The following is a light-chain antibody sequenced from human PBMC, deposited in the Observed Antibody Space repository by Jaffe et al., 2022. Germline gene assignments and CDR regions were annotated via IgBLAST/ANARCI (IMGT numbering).Light chain of an antibody. CDR2: KHI. V-gene: IGLV3-25*03. CDR3: QSADSSGTYVV. CDR1: ALPKQY. Sequence: SYELTQPPSVSVSPGQTARITCSGDALPKQYAYWYQQKPGQAPVLVIYKHIERPSGIPERFSGSSSGTTVTLTISGVQAEDEADYYCQSADSSGTYVVFGGGTKLTVL. J-gene: IGLJ2*01.